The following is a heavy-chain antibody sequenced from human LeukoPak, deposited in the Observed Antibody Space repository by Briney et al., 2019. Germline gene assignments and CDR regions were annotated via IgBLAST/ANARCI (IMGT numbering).Heavy chain of an antibody. CDR2: INSSGGST. D-gene: IGHD2-15*01. Sequence: ASVKVSCKASGYTFIRYYMHWVRQAPGQGLEWMGIINSSGGSTSYAQKFQGRVTMTRDTSTSTVYMELSRLRSEDTAVYYCARAPLWRCSGGICYRYFDPWGQGTLVTVSS. CDR1: GYTFIRYY. CDR3: ARAPLWRCSGGICYRYFDP. V-gene: IGHV1-46*01. J-gene: IGHJ5*02.